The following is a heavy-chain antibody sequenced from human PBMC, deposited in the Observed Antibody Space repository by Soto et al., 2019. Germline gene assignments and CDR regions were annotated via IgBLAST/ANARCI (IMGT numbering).Heavy chain of an antibody. V-gene: IGHV3-30*18. D-gene: IGHD3-10*01. Sequence: GGSLRLSCAASGFTFSSYGMHWVRQAPGKGLEWVAVISYDGSNKYYADSVKGRFTISRDNSKNTLYLQMNSLRAEDTAVYYCAKVSDAPMVRGVILYYYYMDVWGKGTTVTVSS. J-gene: IGHJ6*03. CDR3: AKVSDAPMVRGVILYYYYMDV. CDR1: GFTFSSYG. CDR2: ISYDGSNK.